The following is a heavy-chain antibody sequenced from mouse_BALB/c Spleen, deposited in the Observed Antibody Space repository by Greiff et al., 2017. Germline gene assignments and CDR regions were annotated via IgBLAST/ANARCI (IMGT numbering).Heavy chain of an antibody. D-gene: IGHD2-10*02. J-gene: IGHJ4*01. CDR3: AREGYGNYGGAMDY. V-gene: IGHV5-4*02. CDR1: GFTFSDYY. Sequence: EVKLMESGGGFVKPGGSLKLSCAASGFTFSDYYMYWVRQTPEKRLEWVATISDGGSYTYYPDSVKGRFTISRDNAKNNLYLQMSSLKSEDTAMYDCAREGYGNYGGAMDYWGQGTSVTVSS. CDR2: ISDGGSYT.